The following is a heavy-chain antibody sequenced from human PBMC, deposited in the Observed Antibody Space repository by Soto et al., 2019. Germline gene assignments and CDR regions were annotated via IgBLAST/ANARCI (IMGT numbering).Heavy chain of an antibody. D-gene: IGHD6-13*01. CDR3: AREAGYQDTIGQQLRDC. J-gene: IGHJ4*02. CDR2: IGYDASNR. Sequence: QVQLVESGGGVVQPGGSLRLSCAASGFTFSNYGMHWVRQAPGKGLEWVAGIGYDASNRYYADSVKGRSIISRDNSKNMLYLQMNSLRADDTAVYYCAREAGYQDTIGQQLRDCWGQGIMVTVSS. CDR1: GFTFSNYG. V-gene: IGHV3-33*01.